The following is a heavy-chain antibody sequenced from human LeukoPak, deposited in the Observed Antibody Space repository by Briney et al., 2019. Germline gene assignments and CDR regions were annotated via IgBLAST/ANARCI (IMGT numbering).Heavy chain of an antibody. CDR3: ARDPGYYYYGMDV. J-gene: IGHJ6*02. Sequence: GGSLRLSCAVTGFNLRTYWIHWVRHSPGRGLEWIARINGEGSRISYADSVRGRFTISRDNAKNTAYLQMNSLRAEDTALYYCARDPGYYYYGMDVWGQGTTVVVSS. CDR1: GFNLRTYW. V-gene: IGHV3-74*01. CDR2: INGEGSRI.